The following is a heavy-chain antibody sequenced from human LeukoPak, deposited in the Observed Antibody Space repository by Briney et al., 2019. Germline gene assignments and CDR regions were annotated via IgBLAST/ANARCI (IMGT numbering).Heavy chain of an antibody. V-gene: IGHV4-4*07. CDR1: GGSISSYY. J-gene: IGHJ4*02. CDR2: IYTSGST. CDR3: ARDAYDSSGYDYFDY. Sequence: SETLSLTCTVSGGSISSYYCSWIRQPAGKGLEWIGRIYTSGSTNYNPSLKSRVTMSVDTSKNQFSLKLSSVTAADTAVYYCARDAYDSSGYDYFDYWGQGTMVTVSS. D-gene: IGHD3-22*01.